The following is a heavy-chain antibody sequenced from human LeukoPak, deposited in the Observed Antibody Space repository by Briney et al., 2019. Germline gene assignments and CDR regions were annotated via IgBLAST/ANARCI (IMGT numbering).Heavy chain of an antibody. Sequence: PGGSLRLSCAASGFTFSKDDFHWVRQAPGKGLEWVAAIGVTGDTYYADSVKGRFTTSRDNSKNTLYLQMNSLRAEDTAVYYCAREKAVGATTRAFDYWGQGTLVTVSS. CDR1: GFTFSKDD. CDR3: AREKAVGATTRAFDY. J-gene: IGHJ4*02. V-gene: IGHV3-13*01. D-gene: IGHD1-26*01. CDR2: IGVTGDT.